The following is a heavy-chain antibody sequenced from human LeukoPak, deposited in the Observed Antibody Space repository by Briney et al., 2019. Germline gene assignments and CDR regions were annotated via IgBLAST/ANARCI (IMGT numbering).Heavy chain of an antibody. Sequence: GGSLRLSCAASGFTFSSYWMHWVRQAPGKGLVWVSRINSDGSTTNYADSVKGRFTISRDNAKNTLYLQMNSLKTEDTAVYYCTTDWTYYDILTGYYGDPGVDYWGQGTLVTVSS. J-gene: IGHJ4*02. D-gene: IGHD3-9*01. CDR1: GFTFSSYW. CDR2: INSDGSTT. V-gene: IGHV3-74*01. CDR3: TTDWTYYDILTGYYGDPGVDY.